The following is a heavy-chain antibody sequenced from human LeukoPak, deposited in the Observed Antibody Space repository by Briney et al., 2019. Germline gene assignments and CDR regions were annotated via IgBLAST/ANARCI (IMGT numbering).Heavy chain of an antibody. D-gene: IGHD6-6*01. CDR2: IYYSGST. J-gene: IGHJ5*02. V-gene: IGHV4-31*03. Sequence: SETLSLTCTVSGGSISSGGYYWSRIRQHPGKGLEWIGYIYYSGSTYYNPSLKSRVTISVDTSKNQFSLKLSSVTAADTAVYYCAREIIAARPSWFDPWGQGTLVTVSS. CDR3: AREIIAARPSWFDP. CDR1: GGSISSGGYY.